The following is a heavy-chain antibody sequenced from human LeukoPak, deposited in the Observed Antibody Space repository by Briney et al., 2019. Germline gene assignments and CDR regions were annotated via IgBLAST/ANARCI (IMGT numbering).Heavy chain of an antibody. CDR2: IYYSGST. CDR3: ARDGLGAAAGPEVFFDY. D-gene: IGHD6-13*01. J-gene: IGHJ4*02. Sequence: PSETLSLTCTVSGGSISSSSYYWGWIRQPPGKGLEWIGYIYYSGSTNYIPSLKSRVTISVDTSKNQFSLKLSSVTAADTAVYYCARDGLGAAAGPEVFFDYWGQGTLVTVSS. V-gene: IGHV4-61*01. CDR1: GGSISSSSYY.